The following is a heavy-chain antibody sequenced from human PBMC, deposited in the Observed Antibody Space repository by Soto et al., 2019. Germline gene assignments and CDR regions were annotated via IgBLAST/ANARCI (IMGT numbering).Heavy chain of an antibody. CDR2: ISTYNGDT. Sequence: VPVKLSSKASGYTFTTTALSCARHAPGQGLEWMGWISTYNGDTNSAQKFQGRVTMTADTSTGTVYMELMSLKSDDTAVYYCARQESWPYYYYGLDVWGQGTTVTVSS. CDR3: ARQESWPYYYYGLDV. V-gene: IGHV1-18*01. D-gene: IGHD6-13*01. J-gene: IGHJ6*02. CDR1: GYTFTTTA.